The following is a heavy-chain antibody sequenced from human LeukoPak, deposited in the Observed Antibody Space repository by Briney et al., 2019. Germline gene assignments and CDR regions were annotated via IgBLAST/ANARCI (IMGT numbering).Heavy chain of an antibody. V-gene: IGHV3-21*01. J-gene: IGHJ6*03. Sequence: SGGSLRLSCAASGFTFSSYSMNWVRQAPGKGLEWVSSISSSSSYIYYADSVKGRFTISRDNAKNSLYLQMNSLRAEDTAVYYCASLQQLATRYYYYMDVWGKGTTVTVSS. D-gene: IGHD6-13*01. CDR2: ISSSSSYI. CDR3: ASLQQLATRYYYYMDV. CDR1: GFTFSSYS.